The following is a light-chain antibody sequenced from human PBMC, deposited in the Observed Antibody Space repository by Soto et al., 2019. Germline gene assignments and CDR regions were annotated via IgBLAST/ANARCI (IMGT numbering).Light chain of an antibody. CDR1: QGISSW. Sequence: DIQMTQSPSFVSASVGDRVTITCRASQGISSWLAWYQHKPGRAPKLLIHAASSLEIGVPSRFTGSRSGTAFTLTISSLQPEDFATYYFQQTTSFPLTFCGGTKVEIK. J-gene: IGKJ4*01. CDR2: AAS. CDR3: QQTTSFPLT. V-gene: IGKV1-12*01.